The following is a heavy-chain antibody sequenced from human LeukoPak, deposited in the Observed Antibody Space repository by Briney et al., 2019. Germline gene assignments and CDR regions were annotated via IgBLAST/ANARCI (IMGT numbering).Heavy chain of an antibody. J-gene: IGHJ4*02. D-gene: IGHD5-24*01. V-gene: IGHV3-30*03. CDR1: GFTFSSYG. CDR2: ISYDGSNK. CDR3: ATEGHGYNYY. Sequence: GGSLRLSCAASGFTFSSYGMHWVRQAPGKGLEWVAVISYDGSNKYYADSVKGRFTISRDNSKNTLYLQMNSLRAEDTAVYYCATEGHGYNYYWGQGTLVTVSS.